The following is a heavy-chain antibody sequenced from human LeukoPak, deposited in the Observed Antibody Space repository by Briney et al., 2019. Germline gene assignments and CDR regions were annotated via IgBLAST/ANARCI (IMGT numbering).Heavy chain of an antibody. J-gene: IGHJ6*02. CDR1: GGSFSGYY. D-gene: IGHD6-13*01. CDR3: ARAAAGYYYYGMDV. CDR2: INHSGST. Sequence: PSETLSLTCAVCGGSFSGYYWSWIRQPPGKGLEWIGEINHSGSTNYNPSLKSRVTISVDTSKNQFSLKLSSVTAADTAVYYCARAAAGYYYYGMDVWGQGTTVTVSS. V-gene: IGHV4-34*01.